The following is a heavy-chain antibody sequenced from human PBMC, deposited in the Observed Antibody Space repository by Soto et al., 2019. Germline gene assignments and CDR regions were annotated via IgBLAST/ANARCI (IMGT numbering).Heavy chain of an antibody. V-gene: IGHV4-34*01. CDR1: GGSFSGYY. CDR2: INHSGST. CDR3: VRRTGLLWFGELLYWFDP. J-gene: IGHJ5*02. D-gene: IGHD3-10*01. Sequence: SETLSLTCAVYGGSFSGYYWTWIRQPPGTGLEWIGEINHSGSTNYNPSLKSRVTISVDTSKNQFSLKLSSMTAADTAVYYCVRRTGLLWFGELLYWFDPWGQGTLVTVSS.